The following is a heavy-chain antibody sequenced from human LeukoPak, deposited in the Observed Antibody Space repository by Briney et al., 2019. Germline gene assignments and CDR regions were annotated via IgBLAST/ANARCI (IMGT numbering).Heavy chain of an antibody. Sequence: SVKVSCKASGGTFSSYAISWVRQAPGQGLEWMGGIIPIFGTANYAQKFQGRVTITADESTSTAYMELSSLRSEDTAVYYCARDPGYGACSGGSCVDYWGQGTLVTVSS. J-gene: IGHJ4*02. V-gene: IGHV1-69*13. CDR3: ARDPGYGACSGGSCVDY. D-gene: IGHD2-15*01. CDR2: IIPIFGTA. CDR1: GGTFSSYA.